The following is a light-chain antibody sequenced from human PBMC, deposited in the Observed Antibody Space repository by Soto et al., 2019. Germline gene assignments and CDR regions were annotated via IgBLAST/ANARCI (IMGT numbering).Light chain of an antibody. CDR1: SSDVGGYNY. V-gene: IGLV2-8*01. Sequence: QSALTQPPSASGSPGQSVTISCTGTSSDVGGYNYVSWYQQHPGKAPKLMLYEVSKRPSGVPDRFSGSKSGNTSSLTVSGLQAEDEAEYYCSSYAGSNNVVFGGVTKLTVL. CDR3: SSYAGSNNVV. J-gene: IGLJ2*01. CDR2: EVS.